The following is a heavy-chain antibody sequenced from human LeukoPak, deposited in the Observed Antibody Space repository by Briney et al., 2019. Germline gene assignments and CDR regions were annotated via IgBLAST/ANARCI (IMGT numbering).Heavy chain of an antibody. V-gene: IGHV3-30*18. Sequence: PGGSLRLSCAASGFTFSSYGMHWVRQAPGKGLEWVAVISYDGSNKYYADSVKGRFAISRDNSKNTLYLQMNSLRAEDTAVYYCAKDLWRVDWYYYYGMDDWGQGTTVTVSS. D-gene: IGHD3-3*01. CDR1: GFTFSSYG. CDR2: ISYDGSNK. J-gene: IGHJ6*02. CDR3: AKDLWRVDWYYYYGMDD.